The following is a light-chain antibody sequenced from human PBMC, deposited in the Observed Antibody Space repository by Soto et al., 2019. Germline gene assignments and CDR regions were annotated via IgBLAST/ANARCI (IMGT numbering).Light chain of an antibody. J-gene: IGLJ2*01. CDR2: GNT. V-gene: IGLV1-40*01. CDR3: QSYDSSLTVV. CDR1: SSNIGAGYD. Sequence: QSVLTQPPSVSGAPGQRVTISCTGSSSNIGAGYDVHWYQQFPGTPPKFLIYGNTNRPSGVPDRFSASKSGTSASLDITGLQAEDEAEYFCQSYDSSLTVVFGGGTKLTVL.